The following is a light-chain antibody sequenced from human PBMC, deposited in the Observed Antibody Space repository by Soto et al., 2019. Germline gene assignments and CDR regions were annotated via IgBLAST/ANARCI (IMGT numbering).Light chain of an antibody. CDR1: SSNIGSNA. J-gene: IGLJ1*01. CDR2: STN. V-gene: IGLV1-44*01. CDR3: ATWDDSLYDYV. Sequence: QSVLTQPPSESGSPGQTVTLSCSGSSSNIGSNAVNWYQQLPGTAPTLLIYSTNEWHSRVHDRFSRSKSGTSASLASSGLKSGDEADYYWATWDDSLYDYVFATGSKSPS.